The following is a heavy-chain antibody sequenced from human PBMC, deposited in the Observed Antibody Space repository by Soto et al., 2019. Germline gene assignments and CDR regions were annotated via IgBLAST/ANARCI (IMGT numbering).Heavy chain of an antibody. V-gene: IGHV3-9*01. CDR2: ISWNSGSI. CDR3: GSSKSLYYFDY. Sequence: PGGSLRLSCAASGFTFDDYAMHWVRQAPGKGLEWVSGISWNSGSIGYADSVKGRFTISRDNAKNSLYLQMNSLRAEDTALYYCGSSKSLYYFDYCGQGTLVTVYS. D-gene: IGHD6-6*01. J-gene: IGHJ4*02. CDR1: GFTFDDYA.